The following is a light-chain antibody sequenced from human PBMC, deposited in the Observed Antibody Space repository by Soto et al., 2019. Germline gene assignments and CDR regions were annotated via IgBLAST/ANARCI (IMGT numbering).Light chain of an antibody. V-gene: IGLV1-40*01. CDR1: SSNIGAHYD. J-gene: IGLJ1*01. CDR2: GNS. CDR3: QSYDNSLSVYV. Sequence: QSVLTQPPSVSGATGQRVTISCTGSSSNIGAHYDVHWYQQLPGTAPKLLIHGNSNRPSGVPDRFPGSKSGTSASLAITGLQAEDEADYDGQSYDNSLSVYVFGTGTKVTVL.